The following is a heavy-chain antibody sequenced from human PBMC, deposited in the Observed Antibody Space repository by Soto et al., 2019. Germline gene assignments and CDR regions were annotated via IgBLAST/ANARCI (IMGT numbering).Heavy chain of an antibody. V-gene: IGHV3-74*01. D-gene: IGHD1-26*01. CDR1: GFTFNIYW. CDR2: INSDASST. Sequence: EVQLVESGGGLVQPGGSLRLSCAASGFTFNIYWMHWVRQAPGKGLVWVSRINSDASSTNYADSVKGRFTISRDNAKNTLYLQMHSLRVEDTAVYYCARGVRSGSYHYYYYAMDVWGQGTTVTVSS. CDR3: ARGVRSGSYHYYYYAMDV. J-gene: IGHJ6*02.